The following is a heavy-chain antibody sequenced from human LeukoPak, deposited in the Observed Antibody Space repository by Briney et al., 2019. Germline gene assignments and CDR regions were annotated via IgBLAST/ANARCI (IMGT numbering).Heavy chain of an antibody. CDR2: ISYDEYNT. J-gene: IGHJ5*02. Sequence: HPGGSLRLSCAASGFTFSYYAMHWVRQAPGKGLERVSVISYDEYNTYYAGSVKGRFTISRDNSRNTLYLQMNSLRAEDTAVYYCAKCIAEAITFGPNDPWGQGTLVTVSS. D-gene: IGHD6-13*01. CDR1: GFTFSYYA. V-gene: IGHV3-30*04. CDR3: AKCIAEAITFGPNDP.